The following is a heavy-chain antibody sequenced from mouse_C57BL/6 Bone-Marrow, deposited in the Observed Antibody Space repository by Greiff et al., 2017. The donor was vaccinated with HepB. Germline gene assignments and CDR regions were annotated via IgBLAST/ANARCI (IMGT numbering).Heavy chain of an antibody. CDR2: INPSSGYT. CDR3: ARRGSSYVRVWFAY. CDR1: GYTFTSYW. V-gene: IGHV1-7*01. D-gene: IGHD1-1*01. J-gene: IGHJ3*01. Sequence: VKLMESGAELAKPGASVKLSCKASGYTFTSYWMHWVKQRPGQGLEWIGYINPSSGYTKYNQKFKDKATLTAEKSSSTAYMQLSSLTYEDSAVYYCARRGSSYVRVWFAYWGQGTLVTVSA.